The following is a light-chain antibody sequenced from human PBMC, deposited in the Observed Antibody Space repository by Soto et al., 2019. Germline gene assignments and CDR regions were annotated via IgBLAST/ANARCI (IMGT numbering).Light chain of an antibody. Sequence: DIVMTQSPLSLPVTPGEPASISCRSSQSLLHSYGYNYLDWYVQKPGQSPQLLIYLGSNRASRVTDKFSATESGTTFTLEISSVEAEDFGVYSCMQALDSPWTFHQAPNAETK. V-gene: IGKV2-28*01. J-gene: IGKJ1*01. CDR2: LGS. CDR1: QSLLHSYGYNY. CDR3: MQALDSPWT.